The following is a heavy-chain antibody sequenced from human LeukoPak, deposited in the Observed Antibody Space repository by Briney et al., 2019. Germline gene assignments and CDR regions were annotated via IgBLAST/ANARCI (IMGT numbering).Heavy chain of an antibody. CDR1: GFTVSSNY. D-gene: IGHD6-13*01. J-gene: IGHJ4*02. CDR2: ISYDGSNK. CDR3: ARVSSSSYY. Sequence: PGGSLRLSCAASGFTVSSNYMSWVRQAPGKGLEWVAVISYDGSNKYYADSVKGRFTISRDNSKNTLYLQMSSLRAEDTAVYYCARVSSSSYYWGQGTLVTVSS. V-gene: IGHV3-30-3*01.